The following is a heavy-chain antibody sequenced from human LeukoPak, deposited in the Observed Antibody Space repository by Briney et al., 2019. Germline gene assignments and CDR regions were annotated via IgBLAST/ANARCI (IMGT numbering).Heavy chain of an antibody. V-gene: IGHV4-38-2*02. J-gene: IGHJ4*02. CDR3: ARSSLRYFDWFFDY. CDR2: IYTSGST. CDR1: GYSISSGYY. D-gene: IGHD3-9*01. Sequence: SETLSLTCTVSGYSISSGYYWGWIRQPPGKGLEWIGRIYTSGSTNYNPSLKSRVTMSVDTSKNQFSLKLSSVTAADTAVYYCARSSLRYFDWFFDYWGQGTLVTVSS.